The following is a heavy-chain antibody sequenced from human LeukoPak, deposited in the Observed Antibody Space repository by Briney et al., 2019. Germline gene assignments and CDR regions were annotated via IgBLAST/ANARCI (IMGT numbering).Heavy chain of an antibody. CDR1: GFTFSSYG. CDR3: AKDKYSSSWLHAFDI. V-gene: IGHV3-30*18. D-gene: IGHD6-13*01. CDR2: ISYDGSNK. Sequence: SGGSLRLSCAASGFTFSSYGMHWVRQAPGKGLEWVAVISYDGSNKYYADSVKGRFTISRDNSKNTLYLQMNSLRAEDTAVYYCAKDKYSSSWLHAFDIWGQGTMVTVSS. J-gene: IGHJ3*02.